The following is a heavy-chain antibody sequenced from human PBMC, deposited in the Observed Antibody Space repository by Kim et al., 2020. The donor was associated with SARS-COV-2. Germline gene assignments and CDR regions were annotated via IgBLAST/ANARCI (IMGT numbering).Heavy chain of an antibody. CDR1: GGTFSSYA. CDR2: IIPIFGTA. J-gene: IGHJ4*02. V-gene: IGHV1-69*13. Sequence: SVKVSCKASGGTFSSYAISWVRQAPGQGLEWMGGIIPIFGTANYAQKFQGRVTITADESTSTAYMELSSLRSEDTAVYYCAIPMVRGSYRLDYWGQGTLVTVSS. D-gene: IGHD3-16*02. CDR3: AIPMVRGSYRLDY.